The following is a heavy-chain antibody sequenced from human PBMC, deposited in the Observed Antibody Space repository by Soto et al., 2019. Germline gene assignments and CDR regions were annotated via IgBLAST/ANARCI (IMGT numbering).Heavy chain of an antibody. D-gene: IGHD3-3*01. CDR3: ATNRGYDFYYPDS. V-gene: IGHV4-31*11. Sequence: QVQLQESGPGLVRPSQTLSLTCDVSGASVKTGGYYWTSIRQHPEKGLEWIGYINYSGTTYNPSLKSRAFLSLDMSKNQFSLNLTSVTAADTAVYYCATNRGYDFYYPDSWGQGILVTVSS. J-gene: IGHJ4*02. CDR2: INYSGTT. CDR1: GASVKTGGYY.